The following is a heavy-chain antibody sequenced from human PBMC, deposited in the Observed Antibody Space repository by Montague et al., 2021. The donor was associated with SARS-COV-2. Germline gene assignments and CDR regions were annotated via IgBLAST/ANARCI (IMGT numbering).Heavy chain of an antibody. Sequence: SETLSLTCAVYAGSFSGYSWSWIRQPPGKGLEWIGNIYHSGGTYYSPSLKSRVTVSVDTSKNQFSLRLSSVTAADTAVYYCARWYYGSGSYPHWGQGTLVTVSS. CDR1: AGSFSGYS. J-gene: IGHJ4*02. CDR2: IYHSGGT. CDR3: ARWYYGSGSYPH. V-gene: IGHV4-34*01. D-gene: IGHD3-10*01.